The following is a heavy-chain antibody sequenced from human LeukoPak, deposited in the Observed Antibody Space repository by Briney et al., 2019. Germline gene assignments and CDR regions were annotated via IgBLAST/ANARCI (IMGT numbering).Heavy chain of an antibody. CDR3: ARGLSGSYYNRWFDP. D-gene: IGHD3-10*01. J-gene: IGHJ5*02. Sequence: PSETLSLTCTVSGGSISSYYWSWIRQPPGKGLEWIGYIYYSGSTNYNPSLKSRVTISVDTSKNQFSLKLSSVTAADTAVYYCARGLSGSYYNRWFDPWGQGTLVTVSS. CDR2: IYYSGST. CDR1: GGSISSYY. V-gene: IGHV4-59*01.